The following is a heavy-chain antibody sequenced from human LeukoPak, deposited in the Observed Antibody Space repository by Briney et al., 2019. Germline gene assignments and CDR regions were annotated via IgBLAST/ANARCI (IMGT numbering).Heavy chain of an antibody. J-gene: IGHJ4*01. D-gene: IGHD6-13*01. CDR3: ARDGTAPGLYFDL. CDR1: GFTFSSYW. V-gene: IGHV3-7*01. CDR2: IRQDGGEK. Sequence: GGSLRLSCAVSGFTFSSYWMNWVRQAPGKGLEWVASIRQDGGEKSYVDSVKGRFSISRDNTKNSLYLQMSSLRAEDTAVYYCARDGTAPGLYFDLWGQGTLVTVSS.